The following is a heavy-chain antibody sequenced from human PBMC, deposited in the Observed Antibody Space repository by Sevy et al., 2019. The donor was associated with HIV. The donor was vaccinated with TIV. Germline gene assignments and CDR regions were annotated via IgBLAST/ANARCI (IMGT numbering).Heavy chain of an antibody. J-gene: IGHJ4*02. CDR1: GFSFSNYG. CDR2: ISGSGGRT. CDR3: AKAAVRVFYGDSIFFDY. V-gene: IGHV3-23*01. D-gene: IGHD3-10*01. Sequence: GGSLRLSCAASGFSFSNYGMSWVRQAPGKGLEWVSAISGSGGRTFYADSVKGRFTISRDNSKNTLYLQMNSLRAEDTAVYYCAKAAVRVFYGDSIFFDYWGQGTLVTVSS.